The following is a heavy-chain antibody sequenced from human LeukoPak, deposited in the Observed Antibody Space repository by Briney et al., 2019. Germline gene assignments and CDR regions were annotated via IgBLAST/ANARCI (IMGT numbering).Heavy chain of an antibody. J-gene: IGHJ3*02. CDR3: AKNYDDNSGVMVDDAFDI. V-gene: IGHV4-4*02. Sequence: RPSETLSLTCAVSGGSISSSNWWSWVRQPPGKGLEWIGEIYHSGSTNYNPSLKSRVTISVDKSKNQFSLKLSSVTAADTAVYFCAKNYDDNSGVMVDDAFDIWGQGTMVTVSS. CDR1: GGSISSSNW. D-gene: IGHD3-22*01. CDR2: IYHSGST.